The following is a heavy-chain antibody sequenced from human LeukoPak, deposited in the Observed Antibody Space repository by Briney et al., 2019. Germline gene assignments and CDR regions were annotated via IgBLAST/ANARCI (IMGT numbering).Heavy chain of an antibody. V-gene: IGHV4-59*01. D-gene: IGHD4-17*01. CDR1: GGSISSYS. CDR3: ARDLVTVTKGFDI. Sequence: PSETLYLTCTVSGGSISSYSWSWIRQPPGKGLEWIGSIYYSGSTNYNPSLKSRVTMSVDTSKNQFSLKLSSVTAADTAVYYCARDLVTVTKGFDIWGQGTMVSVSS. J-gene: IGHJ3*02. CDR2: IYYSGST.